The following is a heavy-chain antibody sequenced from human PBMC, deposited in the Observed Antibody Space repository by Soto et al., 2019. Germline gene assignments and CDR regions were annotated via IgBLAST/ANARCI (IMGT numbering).Heavy chain of an antibody. Sequence: EVQLVESGGGLVKPGGSLRLSCAASGFTFSSYSMNWVRQAPGKGLEWVSSISSSSSYIYYADSVKGRFTISRDNAKNSLYLQMNSLRAEDTAVYYCTTYDYIWGNHRYRWAYWGQGALVTVSS. J-gene: IGHJ4*02. D-gene: IGHD3-16*02. CDR1: GFTFSSYS. V-gene: IGHV3-21*01. CDR3: TTYDYIWGNHRYRWAY. CDR2: ISSSSSYI.